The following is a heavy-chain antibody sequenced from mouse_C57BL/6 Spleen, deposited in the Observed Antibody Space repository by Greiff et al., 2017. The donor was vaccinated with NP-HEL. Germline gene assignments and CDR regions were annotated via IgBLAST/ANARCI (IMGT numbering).Heavy chain of an antibody. J-gene: IGHJ4*01. V-gene: IGHV1-50*01. D-gene: IGHD1-1*01. CDR1: GYTFTSYW. Sequence: VQLQQPGAELVKPGASVKLSCKASGYTFTSYWMQWVKQRPGQGLEWIGEIDPSDSYTNYNQKFKGKATLTVDTSSSTAYQQLSSLTSEDSAVYYCARRGGSSWNAMDYWGQGTSVTVSS. CDR3: ARRGGSSWNAMDY. CDR2: IDPSDSYT.